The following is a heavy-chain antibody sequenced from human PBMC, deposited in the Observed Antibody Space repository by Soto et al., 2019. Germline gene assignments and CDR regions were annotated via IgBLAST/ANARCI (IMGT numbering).Heavy chain of an antibody. D-gene: IGHD5-18*01. J-gene: IGHJ4*02. CDR1: GGSIRRDAYA. Sequence: SETLSLTCTVSGGSIRRDAYAWSWIRQPPGKGLEWIGYIYYSGSTYYNPSLKSRVTISVDTSKNQFSLKLSSVTAADTAVYYCARGLHPFPVGYWGQGTLVTVSS. CDR3: ARGLHPFPVGY. CDR2: IYYSGST. V-gene: IGHV4-30-2*05.